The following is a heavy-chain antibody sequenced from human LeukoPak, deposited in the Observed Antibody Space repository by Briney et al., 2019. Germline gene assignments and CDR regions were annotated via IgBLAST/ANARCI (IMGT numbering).Heavy chain of an antibody. Sequence: ASVKVSCKASGYTFTSYDINCVRQTTGQGLEWMGWMNPNSGNTGYAQKFQGRVTMTRNTSISTAYMELSSLRSEDTAVYYCARVSSGWYPNFDYWGQGTLVTVSS. J-gene: IGHJ4*02. V-gene: IGHV1-8*01. CDR3: ARVSSGWYPNFDY. D-gene: IGHD6-19*01. CDR1: GYTFTSYD. CDR2: MNPNSGNT.